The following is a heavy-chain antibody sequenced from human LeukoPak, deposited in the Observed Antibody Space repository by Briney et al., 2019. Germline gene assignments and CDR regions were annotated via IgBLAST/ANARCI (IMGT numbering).Heavy chain of an antibody. J-gene: IGHJ6*02. Sequence: NASETLSLTCTVSGGSISSGDYYWSWIRQPPGKGLEWIGYIYYSGSTYYNPSLKSRVTISVDTSKNQFSLKLSSVTAADTAVYYCARATLDYGGTYYYYGMDVWGQGTTVTVSS. CDR2: IYYSGST. CDR3: ARATLDYGGTYYYYGMDV. CDR1: GGSISSGDYY. V-gene: IGHV4-30-4*01. D-gene: IGHD4-23*01.